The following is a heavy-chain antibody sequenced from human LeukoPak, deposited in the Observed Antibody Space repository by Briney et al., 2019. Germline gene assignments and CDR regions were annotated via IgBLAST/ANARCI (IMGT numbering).Heavy chain of an antibody. J-gene: IGHJ4*02. V-gene: IGHV3-33*06. CDR1: GFIFTDYG. Sequence: GGSLRLSCAAPGFIFTDYGFHWVRQAPGKGLEWVAAIWSDGTNMYYGNSVKGRFFIQRDDSQNTVYLEMSSLRAEDTAVYYCVKDAQRGFDYSNSLQYWGQGSLVTVSS. CDR2: IWSDGTNM. D-gene: IGHD4-11*01. CDR3: VKDAQRGFDYSNSLQY.